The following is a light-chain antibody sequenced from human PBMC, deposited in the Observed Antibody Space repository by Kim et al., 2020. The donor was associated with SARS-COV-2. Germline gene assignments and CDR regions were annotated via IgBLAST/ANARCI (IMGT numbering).Light chain of an antibody. CDR1: ELGDIY. J-gene: IGLJ2*01. CDR2: QDS. Sequence: LAPGQTARFTCSGVELGDIYAYWYQQKPGQSPVLVIYQDSKRPSGKPERFSGSNSGNTATLTISGTQAMDEADYYCQAWDSSRVVFGGGTQLTVL. V-gene: IGLV3-1*01. CDR3: QAWDSSRVV.